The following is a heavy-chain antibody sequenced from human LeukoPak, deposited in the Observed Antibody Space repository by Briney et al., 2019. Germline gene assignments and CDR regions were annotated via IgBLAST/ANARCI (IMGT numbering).Heavy chain of an antibody. V-gene: IGHV3-23*01. D-gene: IGHD2-21*02. J-gene: IGHJ4*02. CDR1: GFTFSSYA. CDR3: AKLSSGGDSSLAPGSY. Sequence: PGGSLRLSCAASGFTFSSYAMSWARQAPGKGLKWVSAISGSGGSTYYADSVKGRFTISRDNSKNTLYLQMNSLRAEDTAVYYCAKLSSGGDSSLAPGSYWGQGTLVTVSS. CDR2: ISGSGGST.